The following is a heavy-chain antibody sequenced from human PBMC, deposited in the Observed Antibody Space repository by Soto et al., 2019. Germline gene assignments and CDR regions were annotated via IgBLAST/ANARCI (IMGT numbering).Heavy chain of an antibody. Sequence: PSETLSLTCTVSGGSITSYYWSWIRQPPGKGLEWIGYIYYSGITNYNPSLKSRVTVSVDTSKNQFSLKLSSVTAADTAVYYCARGGITMVRGYYYGMDVWGQGTTVTVSS. D-gene: IGHD3-10*01. CDR3: ARGGITMVRGYYYGMDV. CDR2: IYYSGIT. CDR1: GGSITSYY. J-gene: IGHJ6*02. V-gene: IGHV4-59*01.